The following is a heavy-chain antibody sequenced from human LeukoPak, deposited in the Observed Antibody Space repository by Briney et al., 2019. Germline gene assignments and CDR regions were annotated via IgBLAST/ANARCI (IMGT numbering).Heavy chain of an antibody. J-gene: IGHJ4*02. D-gene: IGHD5-24*01. CDR3: ARDLGASDGYNYDY. CDR1: GDPTSDHY. Sequence: SETLSLTCTVSGDPTSDHYWTWIRQPPGKGLEWIGYIIHNGNTDYNPSLKSRVTISLDTSKNQFFLKLRSVTAADTAVYYCARDLGASDGYNYDYWGQGTLVTVSS. V-gene: IGHV4-59*11. CDR2: IIHNGNT.